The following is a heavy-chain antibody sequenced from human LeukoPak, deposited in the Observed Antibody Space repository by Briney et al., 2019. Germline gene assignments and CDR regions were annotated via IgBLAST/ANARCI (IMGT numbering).Heavy chain of an antibody. V-gene: IGHV4-39*07. Sequence: SETLSLTCTVSGGSISSSSYYWGWIRQPPGKGLERIGSIYYSGSTYYNPSLKSRVTISVDTSKNQFSLKLSSVTAADTAVYYCAREVATAMVMSGAAAARGNAFDIWGQGTMVTVSS. J-gene: IGHJ3*02. CDR2: IYYSGST. CDR1: GGSISSSSYY. D-gene: IGHD5-18*01. CDR3: AREVATAMVMSGAAAARGNAFDI.